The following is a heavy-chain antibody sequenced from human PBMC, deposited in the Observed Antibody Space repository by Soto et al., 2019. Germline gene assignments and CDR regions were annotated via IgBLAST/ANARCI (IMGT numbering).Heavy chain of an antibody. D-gene: IGHD4-17*01. V-gene: IGHV3-30-3*01. CDR3: AKDGGFDYGFWYFDL. CDR2: TSYEGSTK. CDR1: GFTFSRYT. J-gene: IGHJ2*01. Sequence: QVQLVESGGGVVQPGRSLRLSCAASGFTFSRYTMHWVRQAPGKGLEWVAVTSYEGSTKYYADYVKGRFTISRDNSKHTLYLQMNSLRAEDTAVYYCAKDGGFDYGFWYFDLWGRGTLVTVSS.